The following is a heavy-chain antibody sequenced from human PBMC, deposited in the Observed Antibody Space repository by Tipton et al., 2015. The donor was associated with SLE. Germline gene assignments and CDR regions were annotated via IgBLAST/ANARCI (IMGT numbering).Heavy chain of an antibody. CDR2: IYHSGST. CDR1: GYSISSGYY. Sequence: LRLSCTVSGYSISSGYYWGWIRQPPGKGLEWIGSIYHSGSTYYNPSLKSRVTISVDTSKNQFSLKLSPVTAADTAVYYCARASSGSDNWFDPWGQGTLVTVSS. V-gene: IGHV4-38-2*02. CDR3: ARASSGSDNWFDP. D-gene: IGHD3-3*01. J-gene: IGHJ5*02.